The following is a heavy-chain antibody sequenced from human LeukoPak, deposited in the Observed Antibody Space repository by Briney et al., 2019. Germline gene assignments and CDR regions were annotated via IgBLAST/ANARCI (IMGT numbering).Heavy chain of an antibody. CDR2: ISYDGSNK. J-gene: IGHJ3*02. V-gene: IGHV3-30*03. Sequence: GRSLRLSCAASGFTFRTYAMHWVRQAPGKGLEWVAVISYDGSNKYYADSVKGRFTISRDNSKNTLYLQMNSLRAEDTAVYYCARDEKSGAFDIWGQGTMVTVSS. CDR1: GFTFRTYA. CDR3: ARDEKSGAFDI. D-gene: IGHD6-25*01.